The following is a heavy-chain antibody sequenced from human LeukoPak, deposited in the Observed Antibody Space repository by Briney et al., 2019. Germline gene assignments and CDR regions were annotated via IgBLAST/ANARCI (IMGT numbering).Heavy chain of an antibody. D-gene: IGHD2-2*01. CDR2: INHSGST. Sequence: SETLSLTCTVSGGSISSYYWSWIRQPPGKGLEWIGEINHSGSTNYNPSPKSRVTISVDTSKNQFSLKLSSVTAADTAVYYCARLIVVVPAAPENDAFDIWGQGTMVTVSS. CDR3: ARLIVVVPAAPENDAFDI. CDR1: GGSISSYY. V-gene: IGHV4-34*01. J-gene: IGHJ3*02.